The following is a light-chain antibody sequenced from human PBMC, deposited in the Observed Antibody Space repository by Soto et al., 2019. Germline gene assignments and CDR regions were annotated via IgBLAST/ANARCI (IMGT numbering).Light chain of an antibody. CDR1: SSDVGYYNY. V-gene: IGLV2-14*01. J-gene: IGLJ3*02. CDR2: EVS. CDR3: SSYTTSSTQV. Sequence: QSALTQPASVSGSPGQSITISCTGTSSDVGYYNYVSWYQHHPGKAPRLMIYEVSNRPSGVSNRFSDSKSGNTASLAISGLQAEDEADYYCSSYTTSSTQVFGGGTKVTVL.